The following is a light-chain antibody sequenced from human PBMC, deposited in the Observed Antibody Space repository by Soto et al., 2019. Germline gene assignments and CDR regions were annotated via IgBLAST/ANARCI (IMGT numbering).Light chain of an antibody. CDR2: EVS. CDR1: SSDVGGYNY. Sequence: QSAPTQPPSASGSPGQSVTISCTGTSSDVGGYNYVSWYQHHPGKAPKLMIYEVSKRPSGVPDRFSGSKSGNTASLTVSGLQAEDEADYYCSSYAGSNTFVFGTGTKLTVL. J-gene: IGLJ1*01. CDR3: SSYAGSNTFV. V-gene: IGLV2-8*01.